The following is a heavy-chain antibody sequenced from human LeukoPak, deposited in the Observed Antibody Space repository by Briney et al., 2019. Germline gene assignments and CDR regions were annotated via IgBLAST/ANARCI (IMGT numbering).Heavy chain of an antibody. CDR1: GGSISSSSYY. CDR3: ARDPPAHSGSYYNYYYYMDV. J-gene: IGHJ6*03. Sequence: SETLSLTCTVSGGSISSSSYYWGWIRQPPGKGLEWIGSIYYSGSTYYNPSLKSRVTISVDTSKNQFSLKLSSVAAADTAVYYCARDPPAHSGSYYNYYYYMDVWGKGTTVTVSS. D-gene: IGHD1-26*01. V-gene: IGHV4-39*07. CDR2: IYYSGST.